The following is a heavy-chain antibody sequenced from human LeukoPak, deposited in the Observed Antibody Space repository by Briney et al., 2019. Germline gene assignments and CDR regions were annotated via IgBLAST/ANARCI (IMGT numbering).Heavy chain of an antibody. CDR3: ARGHKVGYYYYFYMDV. J-gene: IGHJ6*03. CDR1: GGSISSYY. Sequence: SETLSLTCSVSGGSISSYYWNWFRQPAGKGLEWIGRIYPSGSTTNYNPSLESRITISVDKSESQFSLKVTSVTAADTAVYFCARGHKVGYYYYFYMDVWGKGTTVTVSS. CDR2: IYPSGSTT. V-gene: IGHV4-4*07.